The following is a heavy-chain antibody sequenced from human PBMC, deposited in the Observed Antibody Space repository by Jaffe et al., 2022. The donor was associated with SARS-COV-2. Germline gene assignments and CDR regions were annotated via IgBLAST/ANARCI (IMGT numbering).Heavy chain of an antibody. CDR2: IYYSGST. Sequence: QVQLQESGPGLVKPSQTLSLTCTVSGGSISSGGYYWSWIRQHPGKGLEWIGYIYYSGSTYYNPSLKSRVTISVDTSKNQFSLKLSSVTAADTAVYYCARDGSAGFLVDTAMSLWGQGTLVTVSS. CDR3: ARDGSAGFLVDTAMSL. D-gene: IGHD5-18*01. J-gene: IGHJ4*02. CDR1: GGSISSGGYY. V-gene: IGHV4-31*03.